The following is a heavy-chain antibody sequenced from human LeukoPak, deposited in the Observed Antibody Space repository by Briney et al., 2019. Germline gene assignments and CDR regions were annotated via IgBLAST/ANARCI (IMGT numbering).Heavy chain of an antibody. D-gene: IGHD2-15*01. CDR2: IYYSGST. Sequence: SETLSLTCAVYGGSFSGYYWSWIRQPPGKGLEWIGYIYYSGSTNYNPSLKSRVTISVDTSKNQFSLKLTSVTAADTAVYYCARTMEGYCSGGSCYQYSYYMDVWGKGTTVTVSS. J-gene: IGHJ6*03. CDR3: ARTMEGYCSGGSCYQYSYYMDV. V-gene: IGHV4-59*01. CDR1: GGSFSGYY.